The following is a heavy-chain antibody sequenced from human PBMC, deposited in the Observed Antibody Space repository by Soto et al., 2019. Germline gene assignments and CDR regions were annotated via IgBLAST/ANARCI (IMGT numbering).Heavy chain of an antibody. CDR2: IIPIFGTA. CDR3: ASGPKSGYYYTPCDY. CDR1: GGTFSSYA. V-gene: IGHV1-69*13. D-gene: IGHD3-22*01. J-gene: IGHJ4*03. Sequence: SVKVSCKASGGTFSSYAISWVRQAPGQGLEWMGGIIPIFGTANYAQKFQGRVTITADESTSTAYMELSSLRSEDTAVYYCASGPKSGYYYTPCDYWGQGTMVTVSS.